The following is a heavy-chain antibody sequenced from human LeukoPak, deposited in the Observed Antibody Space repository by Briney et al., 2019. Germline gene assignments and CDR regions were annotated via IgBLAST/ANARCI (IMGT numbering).Heavy chain of an antibody. CDR1: GDFISTGGNY. CDR3: ARRVGKYPAYYFDF. D-gene: IGHD2-2*01. V-gene: IGHV4-31*03. CDR2: VYYTGKI. Sequence: PSETLSPTCTVSGDFISTGGNYWSWLRQHPGKGLEWIAYVYYTGKINYNPSLKSRISMSVDTSNNQFSLRLNSMTAADTAVYYCARRVGKYPAYYFDFWGQGTLVTVSS. J-gene: IGHJ4*02.